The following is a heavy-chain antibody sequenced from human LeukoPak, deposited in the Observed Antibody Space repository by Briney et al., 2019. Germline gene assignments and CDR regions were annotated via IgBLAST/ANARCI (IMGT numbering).Heavy chain of an antibody. CDR1: GGSFSGYY. D-gene: IGHD3-3*01. J-gene: IGHJ4*02. Sequence: SETLSLTCAVYGGSFSGYYWSWIRQPPGKGLEWIGEINHSGSTNYNPSLKSRVTISVDTSKNQFSLKLSSVTAADTAVYYCARGDFWSGYYTNFDYWGQGTLVTVSS. CDR3: ARGDFWSGYYTNFDY. CDR2: INHSGST. V-gene: IGHV4-34*01.